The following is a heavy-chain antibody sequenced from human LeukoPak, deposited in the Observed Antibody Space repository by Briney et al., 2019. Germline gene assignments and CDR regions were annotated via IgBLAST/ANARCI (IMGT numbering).Heavy chain of an antibody. Sequence: ASVKVSCKASGYTFTSYGISWVRQAPGQGLEWMGWISAYNGNTNCAQKLQGRVTMTTDTSTSTAYMELRSLRSDDTAVYYCARGSSQQWPSNWFDPWGQGTLVTVSS. CDR3: ARGSSQQWPSNWFDP. J-gene: IGHJ5*02. D-gene: IGHD6-19*01. CDR2: ISAYNGNT. V-gene: IGHV1-18*01. CDR1: GYTFTSYG.